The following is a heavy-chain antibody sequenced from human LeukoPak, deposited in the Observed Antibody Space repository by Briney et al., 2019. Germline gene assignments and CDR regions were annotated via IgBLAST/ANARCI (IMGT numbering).Heavy chain of an antibody. V-gene: IGHV3-48*03. D-gene: IGHD5-24*01. Sequence: GGSLRLSCAASGFTFSSYEMNWVRQAPGKGLEWVSYISSSDSTIYYADSVKGRFTISRDNAKNSLYLRMNSLRAEDTAVYYCARGGGYNPWGQGTLVTVSS. J-gene: IGHJ4*02. CDR2: ISSSDSTI. CDR3: ARGGGYNP. CDR1: GFTFSSYE.